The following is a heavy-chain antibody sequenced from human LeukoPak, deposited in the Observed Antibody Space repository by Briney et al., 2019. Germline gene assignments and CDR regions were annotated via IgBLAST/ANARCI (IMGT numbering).Heavy chain of an antibody. D-gene: IGHD4-17*01. CDR2: INHSGYT. V-gene: IGHV4-34*01. CDR3: TRMTTGHDY. J-gene: IGHJ4*02. CDR1: GVSFDDYY. Sequence: SETLSLTCAVSGVSFDDYYWSWVRQTPGKGLEWIGEINHSGYTNDSPSLKSRVTLSIDTSRKPFSLNLRSVTVADAGIYYCTRMTTGHDYWGQGTLVTVSS.